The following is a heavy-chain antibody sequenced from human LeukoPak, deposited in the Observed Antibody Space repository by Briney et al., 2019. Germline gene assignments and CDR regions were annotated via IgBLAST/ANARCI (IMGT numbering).Heavy chain of an antibody. CDR3: ARGTLGMIVPAATVFDY. CDR2: IYYSGST. J-gene: IGHJ4*02. D-gene: IGHD2-2*01. Sequence: ETLSLTCTVSGGSISSSSYYWGWTRQPPGKGLEWIGSIYYSGSTYYNPSLKSRVTISVDTSKNQFSLKLSSVTAADTAVYYCARGTLGMIVPAATVFDYWGQGTLVTVSS. V-gene: IGHV4-39*07. CDR1: GGSISSSSYY.